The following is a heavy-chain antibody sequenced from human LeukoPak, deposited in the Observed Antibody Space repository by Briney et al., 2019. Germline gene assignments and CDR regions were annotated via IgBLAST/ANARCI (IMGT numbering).Heavy chain of an antibody. CDR3: ARGRRGSYYYYYGMDV. CDR2: INSDGSST. Sequence: PGGSLRLSCAASGFTFSSYWMHWVRQAPGKGLVWVSRINSDGSSTSYADSVKGRFTISRGNAKNTLYLQMNSLRAEDTAVYYCARGRRGSYYYYYGMDVWGKGTTVTVSS. D-gene: IGHD3-16*01. J-gene: IGHJ6*04. CDR1: GFTFSSYW. V-gene: IGHV3-74*01.